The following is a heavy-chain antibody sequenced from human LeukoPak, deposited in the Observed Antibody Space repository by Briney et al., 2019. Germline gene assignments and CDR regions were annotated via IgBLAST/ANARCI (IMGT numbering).Heavy chain of an antibody. D-gene: IGHD3-10*01. Sequence: ASVKVSCKASGGTFSSYAISWVRQAPGQGLEWMGRIIPILGIANYAQKFQGRVTITADKSTSTAYMELSSLRSEDTAVYYCERDSRYYYGSGTYSPIDYYYYYGMDVWGQGTTVTVSS. J-gene: IGHJ6*02. CDR1: GGTFSSYA. CDR3: ERDSRYYYGSGTYSPIDYYYYYGMDV. CDR2: IIPILGIA. V-gene: IGHV1-69*04.